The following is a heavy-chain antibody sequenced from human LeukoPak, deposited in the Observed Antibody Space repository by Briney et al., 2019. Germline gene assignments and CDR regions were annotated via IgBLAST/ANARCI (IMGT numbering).Heavy chain of an antibody. J-gene: IGHJ5*02. Sequence: PGGPLRLSCAASGFTFDDYGMSWVRQAPGKGLEWVSGINWNGGSTGYADSVKGRFTISRDNAKNSLYLQMNSLRAEDTAVYYCARGAAAGIVGWLDPWGQGTLVTVSS. D-gene: IGHD6-13*01. CDR2: INWNGGST. CDR1: GFTFDDYG. CDR3: ARGAAAGIVGWLDP. V-gene: IGHV3-20*04.